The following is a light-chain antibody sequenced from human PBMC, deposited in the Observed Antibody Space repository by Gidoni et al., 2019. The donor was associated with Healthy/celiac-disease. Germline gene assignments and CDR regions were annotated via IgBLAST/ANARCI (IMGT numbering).Light chain of an antibody. CDR1: QSVSSSY. Sequence: EIVLTQSPGTLSLSPGDRATLSCRASQSVSSSYLAWYQQKPGQAPRLLIYGASSRATCIPDRFSGSGSGTDFTLTISRLEPEDFAVYYCQQYGSSPPRTFGQWTKLEIK. CDR3: QQYGSSPPRT. V-gene: IGKV3-20*01. J-gene: IGKJ2*01. CDR2: GAS.